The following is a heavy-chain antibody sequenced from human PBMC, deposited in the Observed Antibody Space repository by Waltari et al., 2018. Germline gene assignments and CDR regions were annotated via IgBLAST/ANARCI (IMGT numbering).Heavy chain of an antibody. CDR3: AKDAFGNTYLDH. V-gene: IGHV3-30*18. D-gene: IGHD3-10*01. Sequence: QVQLVESGGGVVQPGMSLRLSCAASGFSLSLFGMHGVRQAPGKGVEWVALASFDGSTTYYADSVRGRFTISRDNSKNTLYLDINTLRVDDTAIYYCAKDAFGNTYLDHWGQGTLVTVSS. CDR2: ASFDGSTT. CDR1: GFSLSLFG. J-gene: IGHJ5*02.